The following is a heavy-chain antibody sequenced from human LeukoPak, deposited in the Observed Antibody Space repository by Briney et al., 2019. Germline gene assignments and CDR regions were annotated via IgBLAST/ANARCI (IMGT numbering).Heavy chain of an antibody. J-gene: IGHJ6*02. CDR3: ARDFTPEYYYYGMDV. V-gene: IGHV3-30-3*01. CDR1: GFTFSSYA. CDR2: ISYDGSNK. Sequence: GRSLRLSCAASGFTFSSYAMHWVRQAPGKGLEWVAVISYDGSNKYYADSVKGRFTISRDNSKNTPYLQMNSLRAEDTAVYYCARDFTPEYYYYGMDVWGQGTTVTVSS.